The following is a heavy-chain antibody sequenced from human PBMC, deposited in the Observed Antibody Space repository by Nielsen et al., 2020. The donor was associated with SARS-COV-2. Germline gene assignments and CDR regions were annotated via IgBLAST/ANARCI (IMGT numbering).Heavy chain of an antibody. Sequence: SETLSLTCTVSGGSISSGDYYWSWIRQPPGKGLEWIGYIYYSGSTYYNPSLKSRVTISVDTSKNQFSLKLSSVTAADTAVYYCARRYSEGFYYGMDVWGQGTTVTVS. CDR2: IYYSGST. CDR1: GGSISSGDYY. V-gene: IGHV4-30-4*01. D-gene: IGHD1-1*01. CDR3: ARRYSEGFYYGMDV. J-gene: IGHJ6*02.